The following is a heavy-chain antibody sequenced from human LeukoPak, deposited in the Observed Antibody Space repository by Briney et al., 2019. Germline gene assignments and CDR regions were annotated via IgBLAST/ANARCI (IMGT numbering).Heavy chain of an antibody. V-gene: IGHV4-34*01. J-gene: IGHJ4*02. D-gene: IGHD3-3*01. CDR1: GGSFSGYY. Sequence: SETLSLTRAVYGGSFSGYYWSWIRQPPGKGLEWIGEINHSGSTNYNPSLKSRVTISVDTSKNQFSLKLSSVTAAGTAVYYCARGGGITIFGVAYYFDYWGQGTLVTVSS. CDR2: INHSGST. CDR3: ARGGGITIFGVAYYFDY.